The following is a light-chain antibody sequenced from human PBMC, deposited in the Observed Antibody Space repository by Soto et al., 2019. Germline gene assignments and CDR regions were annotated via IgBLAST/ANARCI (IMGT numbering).Light chain of an antibody. J-gene: IGKJ1*01. CDR2: AAS. V-gene: IGKV1-39*01. Sequence: DIQMTQSPSSLSASVGDRVTITCRASQSISSYLNWYQQKPGKAPKLLIYAASSLQSGVPSRFSASGSGTDLTLTISSLQPEDFATYYCQQSYSTPRPFGQGTKVDI. CDR1: QSISSY. CDR3: QQSYSTPRP.